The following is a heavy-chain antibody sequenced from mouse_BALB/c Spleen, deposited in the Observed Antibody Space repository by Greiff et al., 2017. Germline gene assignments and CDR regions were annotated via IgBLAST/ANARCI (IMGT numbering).Heavy chain of an antibody. CDR1: GFSLTSYG. D-gene: IGHD1-1*01. J-gene: IGHJ3*01. CDR2: IWAGGST. Sequence: VQLVESGPGLVAPSQSLSITCTVSGFSLTSYGVHWVRQPPGKGLEWLGVIWAGGSTNYNSALMSRLSISKDNSKSQVFLKMNSLQTDDTAMYYCARENYGSSYPWFAYWGQGTLVTVSA. V-gene: IGHV2-9*02. CDR3: ARENYGSSYPWFAY.